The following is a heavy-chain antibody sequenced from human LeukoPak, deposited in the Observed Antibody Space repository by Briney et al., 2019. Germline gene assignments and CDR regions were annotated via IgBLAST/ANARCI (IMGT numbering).Heavy chain of an antibody. J-gene: IGHJ4*02. D-gene: IGHD6-19*01. Sequence: GGSLRLSCAASGFTFSSYSMNWVRQAPGKGLEWVSYISSSSSTIYYADSVKGRFTISRDNAKNSLYLQMNSLRAEDTAVYYCARDDTAVAGTELDYWGQGTLVTVSS. V-gene: IGHV3-48*01. CDR2: ISSSSSTI. CDR1: GFTFSSYS. CDR3: ARDDTAVAGTELDY.